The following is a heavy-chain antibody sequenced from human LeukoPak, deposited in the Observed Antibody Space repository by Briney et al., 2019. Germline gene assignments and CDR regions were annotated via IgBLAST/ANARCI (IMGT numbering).Heavy chain of an antibody. CDR2: ISACNGNT. V-gene: IGHV1-18*01. D-gene: IGHD1-20*01. CDR3: ARDHNWNQRNWLDP. CDR1: GYTFTSYG. Sequence: GASVTVSCNASGYTFTSYGISWVRHAPAQGLELMGWISACNGNTNYAHKLQGRVTMTTDTSTSTAYMELRSLRSDDTAVYYCARDHNWNQRNWLDPWGQGTLVTVSS. J-gene: IGHJ5*02.